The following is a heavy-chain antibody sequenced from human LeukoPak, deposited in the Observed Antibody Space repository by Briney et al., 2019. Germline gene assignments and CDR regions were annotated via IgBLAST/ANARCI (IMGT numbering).Heavy chain of an antibody. CDR1: GFTFSSYE. D-gene: IGHD1-26*01. J-gene: IGHJ4*02. V-gene: IGHV3-48*03. CDR2: ISSSGSTI. CDR3: ARDLAVGAINDY. Sequence: PSGGSLRLSCAASGFTFSSYEMNWVRQAPGKGLEWVSYISSSGSTIYYADSVKGRFTISRDNAKNSLYLQMNSLRAEDTAVYFCARDLAVGAINDYWGQGTLVTVSS.